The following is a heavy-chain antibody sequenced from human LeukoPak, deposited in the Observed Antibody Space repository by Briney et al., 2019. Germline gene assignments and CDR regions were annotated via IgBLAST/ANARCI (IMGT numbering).Heavy chain of an antibody. V-gene: IGHV4-4*02. CDR2: IHPSGEI. CDR1: GGSISSSNW. CDR3: ARGKQQLVPPFDY. Sequence: SETLSLTCGVSGGSISSSNWWSWVRQPPGKGLEWIGEIHPSGEINYNPSLKSRVTISLDKSKNQFSLKMTSVTATDTAIYYCARGKQQLVPPFDYWGQGALVTVSS. J-gene: IGHJ4*02. D-gene: IGHD6-13*01.